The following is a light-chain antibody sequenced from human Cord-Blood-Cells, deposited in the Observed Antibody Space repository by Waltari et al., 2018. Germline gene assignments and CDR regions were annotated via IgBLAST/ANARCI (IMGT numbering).Light chain of an antibody. CDR1: QSISSW. Sequence: DIKMTQSPSTLSASVGDRVTITCRASQSISSWLAWYQQKPGKAPKLLIYDASSLESGVPSSFSGSRSATEFTLAISSLQPDDFATYSCQQYNSYPYTFGQGTKLEI. CDR3: QQYNSYPYT. J-gene: IGKJ2*01. CDR2: DAS. V-gene: IGKV1-5*01.